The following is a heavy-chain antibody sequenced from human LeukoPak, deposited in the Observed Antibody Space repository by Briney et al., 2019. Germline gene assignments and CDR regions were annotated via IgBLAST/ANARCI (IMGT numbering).Heavy chain of an antibody. D-gene: IGHD3-10*01. Sequence: KPSETLSLTCTVSGGSISSYYWSWIRQPPGKGLEWIGYIYYSGSTNYNPSLKGRVTISVDTSKNQFSLKLSSVTAADTAVYYCARVSATMVRGVRVFDYWGQGTLVTVSS. V-gene: IGHV4-59*01. CDR2: IYYSGST. CDR1: GGSISSYY. CDR3: ARVSATMVRGVRVFDY. J-gene: IGHJ4*02.